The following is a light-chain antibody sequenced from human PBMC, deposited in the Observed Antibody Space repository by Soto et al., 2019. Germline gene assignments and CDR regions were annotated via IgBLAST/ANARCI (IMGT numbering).Light chain of an antibody. CDR3: LQHTSYPLT. J-gene: IGKJ4*01. CDR2: AAS. Sequence: DIRMTQSPSAMSASVGDRVTITCRASQGISNYLVWFQQKPGKGPKRLISAASTLQSGVPSRFSGSGSGTEFTLTISSLQPEDFATYYCLQHTSYPLTFGGGTKVEIK. V-gene: IGKV1-17*03. CDR1: QGISNY.